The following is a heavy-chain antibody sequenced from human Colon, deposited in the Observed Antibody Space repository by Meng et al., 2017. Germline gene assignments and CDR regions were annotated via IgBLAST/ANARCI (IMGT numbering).Heavy chain of an antibody. CDR3: VISSHN. J-gene: IGHJ4*02. D-gene: IGHD3-3*02. CDR2: IYYRGST. Sequence: QLHLQESGPGLVKASETLSSTCTISGGSITNPSSYWGWVRQPPGKGLEWIGSIYYRGSTNYNPSLKSRISMSVDMSKNQFSLKVNSVTAADTAIYYCVISSHNWGQGTLVTVSS. V-gene: IGHV4-39*07. CDR1: GGSITNPSSY.